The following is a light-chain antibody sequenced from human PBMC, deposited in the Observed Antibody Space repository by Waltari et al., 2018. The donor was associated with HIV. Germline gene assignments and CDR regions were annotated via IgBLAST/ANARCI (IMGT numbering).Light chain of an antibody. CDR3: HSRDTDGDHYV. CDR1: SLRSFF. Sequence: GQTIKITCQGDSLRSFFPNWFQQTPGQAPILVVYGANRRPSGIPDRFSASNSGNTSSLIISDSQAVDEADYYCHSRDTDGDHYVFGGGTRVIV. V-gene: IGLV3-19*01. J-gene: IGLJ1*01. CDR2: GAN.